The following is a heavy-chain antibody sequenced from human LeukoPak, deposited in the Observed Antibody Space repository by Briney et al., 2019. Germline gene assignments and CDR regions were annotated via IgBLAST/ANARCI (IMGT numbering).Heavy chain of an antibody. D-gene: IGHD1-1*01. CDR2: IRYDGSNK. Sequence: GGSLRLSCAASGFTFSSYGMHWVRQAPGKGLEWVAFIRYDGSNKYYADSVKGRFTISRDNSKNTLYLQMNSLRAEDTAVYYCARGPRSSERLYLDYWGQGTLVTVSS. J-gene: IGHJ4*02. V-gene: IGHV3-30*02. CDR3: ARGPRSSERLYLDY. CDR1: GFTFSSYG.